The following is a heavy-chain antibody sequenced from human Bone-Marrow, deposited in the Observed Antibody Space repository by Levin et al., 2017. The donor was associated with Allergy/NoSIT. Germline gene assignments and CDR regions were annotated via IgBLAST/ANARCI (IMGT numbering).Heavy chain of an antibody. CDR3: TREPYDNRNDAFDM. Sequence: ASVKVSCKASRYTFTDYYMHWVRQAPGQGLEWMGWINPNSGGTTYSQRFQGRVTMTRDTSISTAYMELTSLRSDDTAVYFCTREPYDNRNDAFDMWGQGTMVTVSS. CDR2: INPNSGGT. V-gene: IGHV1-2*02. CDR1: RYTFTDYY. D-gene: IGHD1-14*01. J-gene: IGHJ3*02.